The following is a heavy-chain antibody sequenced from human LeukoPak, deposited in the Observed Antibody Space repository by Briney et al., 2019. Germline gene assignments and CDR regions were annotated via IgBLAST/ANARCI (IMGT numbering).Heavy chain of an antibody. CDR2: FYHGGST. CDR1: GYSISTGYY. V-gene: IGHV4-38-2*02. D-gene: IGHD1-26*01. Sequence: SETLSLTCTVSGYSISTGYYWDWIRQPPGKGLEWIGTFYHGGSTYYNPSLRSRVILSVDTSKNQFSLKLISVTAADTAVYYCARGQGATVPQVGKNWFDPWGQGTRVIVSS. J-gene: IGHJ5*02. CDR3: ARGQGATVPQVGKNWFDP.